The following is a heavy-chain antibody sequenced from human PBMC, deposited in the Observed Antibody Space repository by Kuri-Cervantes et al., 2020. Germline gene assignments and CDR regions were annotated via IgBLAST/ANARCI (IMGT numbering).Heavy chain of an antibody. Sequence: SDTLSLTCTVSGRSMSSSSDYWTWIRQPPGKGLEWIGSVFYTGSTYYNPSLKSRVTIPVNTSKNQLSLMLSTVTASDSAVYYCGREYDYVWWSPVRPYYYYMDVWGKGTMVTVSS. V-gene: IGHV4-39*01. J-gene: IGHJ6*03. D-gene: IGHD3-16*01. CDR1: GRSMSSSSDY. CDR3: GREYDYVWWSPVRPYYYYMDV. CDR2: VFYTGST.